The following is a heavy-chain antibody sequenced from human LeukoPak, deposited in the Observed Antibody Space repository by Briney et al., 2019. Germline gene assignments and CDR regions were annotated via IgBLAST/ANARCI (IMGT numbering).Heavy chain of an antibody. CDR1: GFTFLSHV. D-gene: IGHD5-12*01. J-gene: IGHJ3*01. CDR2: ISNSGRNL. CDR3: DSATCIIEATTRGAFDV. V-gene: IGHV3-21*06. Sequence: GGDLILPCSAFGFTFLSHVLNWVRQAPGEGLEGVSAISNSGRNLYYADSVRGRFTISRDNAKNPLYLELTSLRAEDRAVYYCDSATCIIEATTRGAFDVWGQGTLVTVSS.